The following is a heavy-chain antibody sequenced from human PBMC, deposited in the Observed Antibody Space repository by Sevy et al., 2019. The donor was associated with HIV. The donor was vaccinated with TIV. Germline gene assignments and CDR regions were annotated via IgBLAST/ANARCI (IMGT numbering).Heavy chain of an antibody. Sequence: ASVKVSCKASGGTFSSYAISWVRQAPGQGLEWMGGIIPIFGTANYAQKFQGRVTITADKSTSTAYMGLSSLRSEDTAVYYCARDKAYYDSHFDYWGQGTLVTVSS. J-gene: IGHJ4*02. CDR1: GGTFSSYA. CDR2: IIPIFGTA. D-gene: IGHD3-22*01. V-gene: IGHV1-69*06. CDR3: ARDKAYYDSHFDY.